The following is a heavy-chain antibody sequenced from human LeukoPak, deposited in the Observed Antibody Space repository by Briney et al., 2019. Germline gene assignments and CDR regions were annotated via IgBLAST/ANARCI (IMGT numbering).Heavy chain of an antibody. D-gene: IGHD6-19*01. CDR1: RFTFSSYS. J-gene: IGHJ4*02. CDR3: ARDKEVAGIFDY. V-gene: IGHV3-21*01. Sequence: GGSLRLSCAASRFTFSSYSMNWVRQAPGKGLEWVSSISSSSSYIYYADSVKGRFTISRDNAKNSLYLQMNSLRAKDTAVYYCARDKEVAGIFDYWGQGTLVTVSS. CDR2: ISSSSSYI.